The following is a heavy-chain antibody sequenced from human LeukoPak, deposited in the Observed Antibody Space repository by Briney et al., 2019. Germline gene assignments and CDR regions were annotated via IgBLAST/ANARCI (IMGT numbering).Heavy chain of an antibody. J-gene: IGHJ6*03. CDR1: GYTFTSYD. CDR2: IIPVFGTA. V-gene: IGHV1-69*06. D-gene: IGHD2-15*01. Sequence: ASVKVSCKASGYTFTSYDINRVRQAPGQGLEWMGGIIPVFGTANYAEKFQDRVTITADKSTSTAYMELSSLRSEDTAMNYCAINQAGYCGGGSCYRHEFYYMDVWGKGTSVTVSS. CDR3: AINQAGYCGGGSCYRHEFYYMDV.